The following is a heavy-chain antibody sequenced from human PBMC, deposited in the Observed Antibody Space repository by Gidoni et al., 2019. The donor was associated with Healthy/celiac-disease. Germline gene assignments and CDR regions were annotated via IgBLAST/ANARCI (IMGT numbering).Heavy chain of an antibody. CDR1: GFTFTTSA. CDR2: IVVGSGNT. CDR3: AAEGDGDYGMEH. J-gene: IGHJ1*01. V-gene: IGHV1-58*01. D-gene: IGHD4-17*01. Sequence: QMQLVQSGPEVQKPGTSVKVSCKASGFTFTTSAVQWVRQARGQRLGWIGWIVVGSGNTNYAQKFQERVTITRDMSTSTAYMELSSLRSEDTAVYYCAAEGDGDYGMEHWGQGTLVTVSS.